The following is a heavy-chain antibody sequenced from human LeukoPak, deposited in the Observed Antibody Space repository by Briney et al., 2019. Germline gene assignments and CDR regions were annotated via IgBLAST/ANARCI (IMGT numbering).Heavy chain of an antibody. D-gene: IGHD2-2*01. Sequence: PSETLSLTSTVSGGSISSSSYYWGWIRQPPGKGLEWIGSIYYSGSTYYNPSLKSRVTISVDTSKNQFSLKLSSVTAADTAVYYCARYRYCSSTSCYAPYYYYYMDVWGIGTTVTVSS. J-gene: IGHJ6*03. CDR2: IYYSGST. CDR3: ARYRYCSSTSCYAPYYYYYMDV. CDR1: GGSISSSSYY. V-gene: IGHV4-39*01.